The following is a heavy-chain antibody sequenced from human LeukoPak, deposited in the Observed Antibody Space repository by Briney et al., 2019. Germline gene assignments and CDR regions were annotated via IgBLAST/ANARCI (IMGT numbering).Heavy chain of an antibody. Sequence: TTSPTLSNPRDSYGGPLSEDYRSWIRQHPGKELEWIGEINHSGSTNYNPSLKSRVTISVDTSKNQFSLKLSSVTAADTAVYYCASTGAVAGTLPVYWGQGTLVTVSS. J-gene: IGHJ4*02. CDR2: INHSGST. V-gene: IGHV4-34*01. CDR3: ASTGAVAGTLPVY. CDR1: GGPLSEDY. D-gene: IGHD6-19*01.